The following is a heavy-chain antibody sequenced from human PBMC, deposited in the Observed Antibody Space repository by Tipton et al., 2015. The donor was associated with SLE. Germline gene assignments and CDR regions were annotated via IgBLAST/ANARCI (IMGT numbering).Heavy chain of an antibody. J-gene: IGHJ6*03. CDR3: ARVGHGSDDSGYNSHYYYYMDV. D-gene: IGHD3-22*01. CDR2: ISYSGST. CDR1: GGSISSYY. V-gene: IGHV4-59*01. Sequence: TLSLTCTVSGGSISSYYWSWIRQPPGKGLEWIGYISYSGSTNYNPSLKSRVTISLDTSKNQFSLRLSSATAADTAVYYCARVGHGSDDSGYNSHYYYYMDVWGKGTTVTVSS.